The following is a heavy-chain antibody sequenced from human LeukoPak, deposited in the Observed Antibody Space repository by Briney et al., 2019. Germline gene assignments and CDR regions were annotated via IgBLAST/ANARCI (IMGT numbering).Heavy chain of an antibody. J-gene: IGHJ4*02. CDR1: GFTLSDHY. V-gene: IGHV3-72*01. CDR3: VSKITTSTY. D-gene: IGHD3-16*01. Sequence: PGGSLRLSCAASGFTLSDHYMDWVRQAPGKGLEWVGRTRNKVNSYSTEYAASVKGRFSISRDDSKSSLYLQMNSLKTEDTAVYYCVSKITTSTYWGQASLVIVSS. CDR2: TRNKVNSYST.